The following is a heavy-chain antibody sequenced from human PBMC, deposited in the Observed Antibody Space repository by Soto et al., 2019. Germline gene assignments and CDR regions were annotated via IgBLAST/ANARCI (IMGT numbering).Heavy chain of an antibody. Sequence: SETLSLTCALSGVSISSGNWWTWVGQTPQRGLEYIGEIFHDGTANYYPSFERRVAISVDTSKNQFSLKLTSVTAADTAIYFCARLVYDTRPPYMYFQFWGQAARVNVSS. CDR1: GVSISSGNW. CDR3: ARLVYDTRPPYMYFQF. J-gene: IGHJ4*02. CDR2: IFHDGTA. D-gene: IGHD2-8*01. V-gene: IGHV4-4*02.